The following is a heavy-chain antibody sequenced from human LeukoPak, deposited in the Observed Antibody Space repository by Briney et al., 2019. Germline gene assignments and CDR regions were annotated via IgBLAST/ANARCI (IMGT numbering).Heavy chain of an antibody. D-gene: IGHD2-2*01. CDR3: ARSVPDYYYYMDV. V-gene: IGHV1-69*04. Sequence: ASVKVSCKASGGTFSSYAISWVRQAPGQGLEWMGRIIPILGIANYAQKLQGRVTMTTDTSTSSAYMELRSLRSDDTAVYYCARSVPDYYYYMDVWGKGTTVTVSS. CDR1: GGTFSSYA. J-gene: IGHJ6*03. CDR2: IIPILGIA.